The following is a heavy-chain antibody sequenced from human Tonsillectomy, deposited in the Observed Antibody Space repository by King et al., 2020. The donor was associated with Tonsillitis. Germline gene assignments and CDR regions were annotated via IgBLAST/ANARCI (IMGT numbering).Heavy chain of an antibody. V-gene: IGHV4-39*01. D-gene: IGHD3-10*01. CDR2: IYYSGTT. J-gene: IGHJ3*02. CDR3: ARLGYGSGSYNDAFDI. CDR1: GGSITSSSYY. Sequence: QLQESGPGLVKPSETLSLTCSVSGGSITSSSYYWGWVRQPPGKGLEWIGTIYYSGTTYYNASLWSRVTISKDTSKNQLSLKLSSVTAADTAVYYCARLGYGSGSYNDAFDIWGQGTMVTVSS.